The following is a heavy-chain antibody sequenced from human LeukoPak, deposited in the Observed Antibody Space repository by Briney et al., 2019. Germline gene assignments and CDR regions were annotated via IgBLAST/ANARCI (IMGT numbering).Heavy chain of an antibody. Sequence: GGSLRLSCVVSGFTFSNYWMSWVRQAPGKGLEWVANIKPDGREKNYVDSVKGRFTISRDSAKNSLYLQMNSLRAEDTAVYYCARDRPSGWYLQYYFNYGGQGNLVTVSP. V-gene: IGHV3-7*04. CDR3: ARDRPSGWYLQYYFNY. J-gene: IGHJ4*02. D-gene: IGHD6-19*01. CDR2: IKPDGREK. CDR1: GFTFSNYW.